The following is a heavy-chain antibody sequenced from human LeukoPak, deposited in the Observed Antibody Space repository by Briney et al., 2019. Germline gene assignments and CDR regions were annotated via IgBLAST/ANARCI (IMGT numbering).Heavy chain of an antibody. V-gene: IGHV3-30*04. CDR1: GFTFRSYA. J-gene: IGHJ3*02. CDR3: ARDSETDAFDI. CDR2: VSSDGGNK. Sequence: GGSLRLSCAASGFTFRSYAMHWVRQAPGKGLEWVAVVSSDGGNKYYADSVQGRFTISRDNSKNTLYLQMNSLRAEDTAVYYCARDSETDAFDIWGQGTMVTVSS.